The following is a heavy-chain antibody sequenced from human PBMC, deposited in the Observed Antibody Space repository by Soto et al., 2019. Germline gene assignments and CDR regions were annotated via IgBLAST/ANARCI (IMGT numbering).Heavy chain of an antibody. CDR2: IWSDGSNN. Sequence: QVQLVESGGGVVQPGRSLRLSCAASGFTFSTYGMHWVRQAPGKGLEWVAVIWSDGSNNYYADSVKGRFTISRDNSKNTLYLQMNSLRDEDTAVYYCVRDRYGSGWYYLDYWGQGTLVTVSS. J-gene: IGHJ4*02. CDR1: GFTFSTYG. V-gene: IGHV3-33*01. CDR3: VRDRYGSGWYYLDY. D-gene: IGHD6-19*01.